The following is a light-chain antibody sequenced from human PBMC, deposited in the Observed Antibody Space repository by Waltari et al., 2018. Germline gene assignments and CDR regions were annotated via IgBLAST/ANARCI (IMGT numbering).Light chain of an antibody. Sequence: QSALTQPPSASGSPGPSVPISCTGTSSDVGAYDYVSWYQHHPDKAPKLIIFEVNKWPSGVPDRFSGSKSGNTASLTVSGLQAEDEADYYCSSYAGTDNFVVFGGGTKLTVL. CDR1: SSDVGAYDY. CDR3: SSYAGTDNFVV. CDR2: EVN. J-gene: IGLJ2*01. V-gene: IGLV2-8*01.